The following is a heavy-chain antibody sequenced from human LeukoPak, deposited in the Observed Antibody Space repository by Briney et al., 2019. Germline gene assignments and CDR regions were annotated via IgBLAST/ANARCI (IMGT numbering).Heavy chain of an antibody. CDR3: AKDRGYSSSWYVFGY. J-gene: IGHJ4*02. V-gene: IGHV3-30*18. D-gene: IGHD6-13*01. Sequence: GGSLRLSCAASGFTFGSYGMHWVRQAPGKGLEWVAVISDDGSNKYYGDSVKGRFTISRDNSKNTLYLQMNSLRAEDMAVYYCAKDRGYSSSWYVFGYWGQGTLVTVSS. CDR1: GFTFGSYG. CDR2: ISDDGSNK.